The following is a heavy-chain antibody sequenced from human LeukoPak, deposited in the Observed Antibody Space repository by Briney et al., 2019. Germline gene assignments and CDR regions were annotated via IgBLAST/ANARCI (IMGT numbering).Heavy chain of an antibody. V-gene: IGHV4-59*01. J-gene: IGHJ4*02. Sequence: SETLSLTCTVSGGSISSYYWSWIRQPPGKRLEWIGHIYYSGSTYYNPSLKSRVTISVDTSKNQFSLKLSSVTAADTAVYYCAGRSSIWSGYQDTLYYFDSWGQGTLVTVSS. CDR3: AGRSSIWSGYQDTLYYFDS. CDR2: IYYSGST. CDR1: GGSISSYY. D-gene: IGHD3-3*01.